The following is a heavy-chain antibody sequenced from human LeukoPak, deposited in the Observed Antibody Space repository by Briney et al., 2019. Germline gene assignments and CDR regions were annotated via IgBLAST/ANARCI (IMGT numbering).Heavy chain of an antibody. V-gene: IGHV3-7*03. CDR3: AKDTRGYSYGSYFDY. D-gene: IGHD5-18*01. Sequence: GGSLRLSCAASGFTFSSYWMSWVRQVPGKGLEWVANIKQDGSEKYYVDSVKGRFTISRDNAKNSLYLQMNSLRADDTALYYCAKDTRGYSYGSYFDYWGQGTLVTVSS. CDR2: IKQDGSEK. CDR1: GFTFSSYW. J-gene: IGHJ4*02.